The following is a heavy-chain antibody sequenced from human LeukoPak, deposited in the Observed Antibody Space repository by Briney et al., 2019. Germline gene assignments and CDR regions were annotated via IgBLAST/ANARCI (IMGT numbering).Heavy chain of an antibody. CDR3: ARDPTLPFAY. CDR2: MDHSGST. J-gene: IGHJ4*02. Sequence: SETLSLTCSVSGGSISSSTFYWGWIRQPPGKGLEWIGSMDHSGSTYYHPSLKSRVTMSVDTSKNQFSLNLSSVTAADTAVYYCARDPTLPFAYWGQGTLVSVSS. CDR1: GGSISSSTFY. D-gene: IGHD3-16*01. V-gene: IGHV4-39*07.